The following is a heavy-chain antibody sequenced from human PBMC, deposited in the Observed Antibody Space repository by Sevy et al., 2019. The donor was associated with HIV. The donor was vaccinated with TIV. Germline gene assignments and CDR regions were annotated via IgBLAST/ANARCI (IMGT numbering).Heavy chain of an antibody. CDR3: AREGIAAAGDTFDI. CDR1: GYTFTIYG. D-gene: IGHD6-13*01. Sequence: ASLKVSCKASGYTFTIYGISWVRQAPGQGLEWMGWISGYNGNTNYAQKLQGRVTMTTDTSTSTAYMELRSLRSDDTAVYYCAREGIAAAGDTFDIWGQGTMVTVSS. J-gene: IGHJ3*02. V-gene: IGHV1-18*01. CDR2: ISGYNGNT.